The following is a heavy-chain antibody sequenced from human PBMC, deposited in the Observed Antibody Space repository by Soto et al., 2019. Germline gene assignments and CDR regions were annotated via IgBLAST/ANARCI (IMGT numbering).Heavy chain of an antibody. CDR1: GYSISSGYY. J-gene: IGHJ5*02. V-gene: IGHV4-38-2*01. CDR2: IYHGGST. D-gene: IGHD3-22*01. Sequence: SETLSLTCAVSGYSISSGYYWGWLRQPPGKGLEGIGSIYHGGSTYYNPSLNSRVTLSIDMTNTPVSLILISVTAADTAVYSCARVGPWVPYYYDSSPYPFQNWFDPWGQGTLVTVSS. CDR3: ARVGPWVPYYYDSSPYPFQNWFDP.